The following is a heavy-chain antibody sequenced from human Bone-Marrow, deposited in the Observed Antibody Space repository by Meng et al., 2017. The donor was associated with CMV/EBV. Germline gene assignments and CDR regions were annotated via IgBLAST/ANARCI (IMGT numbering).Heavy chain of an antibody. J-gene: IGHJ4*02. CDR2: INPNSGGT. V-gene: IGHV1-2*02. D-gene: IGHD2-2*02. Sequence: ASVKVSCKASGYTFTGYYIHWVRQAPGQGLEWMGWINPNSGGTNYAQKFQGRVTMTRDTSISTAYMELTRLRYDDTAVYYCARDRFRAYRLLYLFDNWGQGTLVTVSS. CDR3: ARDRFRAYRLLYLFDN. CDR1: GYTFTGYY.